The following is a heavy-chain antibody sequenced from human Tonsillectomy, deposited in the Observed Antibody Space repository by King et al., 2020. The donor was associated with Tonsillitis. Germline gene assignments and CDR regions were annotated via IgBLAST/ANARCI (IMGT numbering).Heavy chain of an antibody. Sequence: VQLQESGPGLVKPSETLSLTCTVSVGSISSYYWSWIRQPPGKGLEWIGYIYYSGSTNYNPSLKSRVTISVDTSKNQFSLNLSSVTAADTAVYYCARHWTAMGHFEYWGQGTLVTVSS. CDR3: ARHWTAMGHFEY. J-gene: IGHJ4*02. D-gene: IGHD5-18*01. V-gene: IGHV4-59*08. CDR1: VGSISSYY. CDR2: IYYSGST.